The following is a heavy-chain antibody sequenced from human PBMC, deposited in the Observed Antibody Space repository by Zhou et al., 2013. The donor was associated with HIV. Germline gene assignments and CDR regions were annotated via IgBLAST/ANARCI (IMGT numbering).Heavy chain of an antibody. CDR3: ARDRALGVVTPHDAFDI. J-gene: IGHJ3*02. CDR1: GGTFSSYA. CDR2: IIPILGIA. V-gene: IGHV1-69*04. Sequence: QVQLVQSGAEVKKPGSSVKVSCKASGGTFSSYAISWVRQAPGQGLEWMGRIIPILGIANYAQKFQGRVTITADKSTSTAYMELSSLRSEDTAVYYCARDRALGVVTPHDAFDIWGQGTMVTVSS. D-gene: IGHD2-15*01.